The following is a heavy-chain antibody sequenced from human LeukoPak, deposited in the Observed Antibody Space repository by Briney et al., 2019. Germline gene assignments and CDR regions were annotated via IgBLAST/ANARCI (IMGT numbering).Heavy chain of an antibody. D-gene: IGHD5-12*01. V-gene: IGHV4-30-4*01. J-gene: IGHJ4*02. CDR2: IYYSGST. CDR1: GGSISSGAYY. Sequence: SETLSLTCTVSGGSISSGAYYWSWIRQPPGKGLEWIGYIYYSGSTYYNPSLKSRVTISVDTSKNQFSLELSSVTAADTAVYYCARDRSGYDLFDYWGQGTLLTVSS. CDR3: ARDRSGYDLFDY.